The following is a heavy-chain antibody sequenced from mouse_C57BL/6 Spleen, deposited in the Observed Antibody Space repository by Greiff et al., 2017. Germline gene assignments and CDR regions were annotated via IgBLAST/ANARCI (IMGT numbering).Heavy chain of an antibody. Sequence: EVKLLESGPGLVKPSQSLSLTCSVTGYSITSGYYWNWIRQFPGNKLEWMGYISYDGSNNYNPSLKNRISITRDTSKNQFFLKLNSVTTEDTATYYCAREGNYGSSPDYWGQGTTLTVSS. V-gene: IGHV3-6*01. CDR1: GYSITSGYY. CDR2: ISYDGSN. J-gene: IGHJ2*01. D-gene: IGHD1-1*01. CDR3: AREGNYGSSPDY.